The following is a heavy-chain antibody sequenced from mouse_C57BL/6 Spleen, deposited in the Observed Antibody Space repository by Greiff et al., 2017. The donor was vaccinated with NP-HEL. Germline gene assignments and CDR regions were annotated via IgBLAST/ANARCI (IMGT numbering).Heavy chain of an antibody. CDR2: IHPNSGST. J-gene: IGHJ3*01. CDR1: GYTFTSYW. V-gene: IGHV1-64*01. Sequence: QVQLKQPGAELVKPGASVKLSCKASGYTFTSYWMHWVKQRPGQGLEWIGMIHPNSGSTNYNEKFKSKATLTVDKSSSTAYMQLSSLTSEDSAVYYCARGPIYDGYSTWFAYWGQGTLVTVSA. CDR3: ARGPIYDGYSTWFAY. D-gene: IGHD2-3*01.